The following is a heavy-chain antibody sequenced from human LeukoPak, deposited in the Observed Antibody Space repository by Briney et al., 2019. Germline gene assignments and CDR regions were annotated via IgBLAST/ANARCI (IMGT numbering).Heavy chain of an antibody. CDR1: GFAFSRYW. V-gene: IGHV3-74*01. J-gene: IGHJ6*02. Sequence: PGGSLRLSCAASGFAFSRYWMHWVRHAPGKGLLWVSRISSDGSNTLYADSVKGRFTVSRDNAKNTLYLQMDSLRADDTAVYYCATANYGLDVWGQGTTVTVSS. CDR2: ISSDGSNT. CDR3: ATANYGLDV.